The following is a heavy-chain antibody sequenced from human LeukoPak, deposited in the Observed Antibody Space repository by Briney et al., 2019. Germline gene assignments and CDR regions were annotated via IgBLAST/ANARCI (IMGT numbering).Heavy chain of an antibody. Sequence: SETLSLTCTVSGYSISSDYYWGWIRQPPGKGLEWIGSIYYSGSTYYNPSLKSRVTISVDTSKNQFSLKLSSVTAADTAVYYCARRIAAAGTVAKFGYYYYYMDVWGKGTTVTVSS. D-gene: IGHD6-13*01. CDR3: ARRIAAAGTVAKFGYYYYYMDV. CDR1: GYSISSDYY. CDR2: IYYSGST. J-gene: IGHJ6*03. V-gene: IGHV4-38-2*02.